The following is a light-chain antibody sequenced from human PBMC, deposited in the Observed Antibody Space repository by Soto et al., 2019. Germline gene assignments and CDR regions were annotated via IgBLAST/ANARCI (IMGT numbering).Light chain of an antibody. Sequence: VLTQSPGTLSLSPGERATLSCRSSQSLRSSLAWYQQKPGQAPRLLIYDASTRATGIPARFSGSGSGTDFTLTISRLEPEDFAVYYCQQYGSSPPITFGQGTRLEIK. J-gene: IGKJ5*01. CDR3: QQYGSSPPIT. CDR1: QSLRSS. CDR2: DAS. V-gene: IGKV3-20*01.